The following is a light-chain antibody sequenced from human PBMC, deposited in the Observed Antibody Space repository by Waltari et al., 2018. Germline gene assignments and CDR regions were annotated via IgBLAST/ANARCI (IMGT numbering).Light chain of an antibody. J-gene: IGKJ1*01. CDR1: QTVLYRSRNKNY. V-gene: IGKV4-1*01. CDR3: QQYYSTPLA. Sequence: DIVMTQSPESLAVSLGERATLNCPSSQTVLYRSRNKNYLARYPVRPGQPPKLLISWASTRQSGVPDRFSGSGSGTDFTITISSLQAEDVAVYYCQQYYSTPLAFGQGTKVEIK. CDR2: WAS.